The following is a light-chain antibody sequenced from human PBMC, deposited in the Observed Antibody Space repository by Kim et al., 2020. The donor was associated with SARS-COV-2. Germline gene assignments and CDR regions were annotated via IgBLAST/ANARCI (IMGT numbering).Light chain of an antibody. CDR3: QQVHSAPYT. J-gene: IGKJ2*01. Sequence: SASVGDKVTITSRASQASRKDLGWFQQQPGQVPKLLIYAASSVQSWVPSRFSGGGSGTEFTLTITSLQPEDVATYYCQQVHSAPYTFGQGTRLEI. CDR2: AAS. V-gene: IGKV1-27*01. CDR1: QASRKD.